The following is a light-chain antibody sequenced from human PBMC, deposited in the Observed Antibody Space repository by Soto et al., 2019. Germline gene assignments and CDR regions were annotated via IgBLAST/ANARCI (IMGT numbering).Light chain of an antibody. CDR3: HHYNNWPRT. V-gene: IGKV3-15*01. CDR2: GAS. CDR1: QSVSSS. J-gene: IGKJ1*01. Sequence: EIVLTQSPGTLSLSPGERATLSCRASQSVSSSLAWYQQKPGQAPRLLIHGASSRATGIPARFSGSGSGTEFTLTISSLQSEDFAVYYCHHYNNWPRTFGQGTKVDIK.